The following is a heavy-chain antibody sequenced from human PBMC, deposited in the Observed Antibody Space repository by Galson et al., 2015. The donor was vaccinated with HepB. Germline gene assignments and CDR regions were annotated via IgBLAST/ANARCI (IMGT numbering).Heavy chain of an antibody. V-gene: IGHV1-2*02. J-gene: IGHJ3*02. D-gene: IGHD5-24*01. Sequence: VKVSCKASGYTFTGYSMHWVRQAPGQGLEWVGWINPNSGGTNYAQKFQGRVTMTRDRSISTAYMELSRLRSDDTAVYYCARNRDGNNLNAFDIWGQGTVVTVSS. CDR2: INPNSGGT. CDR1: GYTFTGYS. CDR3: ARNRDGNNLNAFDI.